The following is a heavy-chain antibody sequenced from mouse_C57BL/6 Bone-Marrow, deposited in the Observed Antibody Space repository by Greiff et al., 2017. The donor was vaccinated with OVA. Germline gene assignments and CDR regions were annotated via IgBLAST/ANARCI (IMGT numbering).Heavy chain of an antibody. CDR1: GDNVTSDG. V-gene: IGHV1-81*01. J-gene: IGHJ3*01. CDR2: IYPRSGNT. Sequence: QVQLKESGAERARPGAAGKRAGKAAGDNVTSDGRRGVKQRSGKGIEGMGEIYPRSGNTYYNEKFKGKATLTADKSSSTAYLELRSLTSEDSAVYFCARWGSRGAYWGQGTLVTVSA. D-gene: IGHD1-1*02. CDR3: ARWGSRGAY.